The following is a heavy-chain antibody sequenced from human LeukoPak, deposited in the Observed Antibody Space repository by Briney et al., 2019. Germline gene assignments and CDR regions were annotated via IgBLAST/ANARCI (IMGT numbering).Heavy chain of an antibody. CDR1: GGSVSDYY. D-gene: IGHD3-3*01. CDR3: ARDFVSDFWSGYYHTGFDY. V-gene: IGHV4-59*02. Sequence: SETLSLTCTISGGSVSDYYWSWIRQSPGKGLEWIGYIYHTGSTSYSPSLKSRVTISADTSQNQFSLKLSSVTAADTAVYYCARDFVSDFWSGYYHTGFDYWGQGTLVTVSS. CDR2: IYHTGST. J-gene: IGHJ4*02.